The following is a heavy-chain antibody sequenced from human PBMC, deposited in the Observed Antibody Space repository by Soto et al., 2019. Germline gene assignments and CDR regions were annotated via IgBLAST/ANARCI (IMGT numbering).Heavy chain of an antibody. J-gene: IGHJ6*02. Sequence: PGGSLRLSCAASGFTFSSYSMNWVRQAPGKGLEWVSSISSSSSYIYYADSVQGRFTISRDNAKNSLYLQMNSLRAEDTAVYYCAREHYRQDIVVVPAAKGMDVWGQGTTVTVLL. V-gene: IGHV3-21*01. CDR1: GFTFSSYS. CDR3: AREHYRQDIVVVPAAKGMDV. CDR2: ISSSSSYI. D-gene: IGHD2-2*01.